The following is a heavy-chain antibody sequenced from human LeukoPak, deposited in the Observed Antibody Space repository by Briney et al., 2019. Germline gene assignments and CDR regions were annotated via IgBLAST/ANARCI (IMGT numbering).Heavy chain of an antibody. CDR2: ISGSGGST. Sequence: PGGSLRLSCAASGFTFSSYAMSWVRQAPGKGLEWVSAISGSGGSTYYADSVKGRFTISRDNSKNTLYLQMNSLRAEDTAVYYCAKICFRGFLPPFDSWGREPWSPSPQ. CDR3: AKICFRGFLPPFDS. CDR1: GFTFSSYA. D-gene: IGHD3-10*02. J-gene: IGHJ4*02. V-gene: IGHV3-23*01.